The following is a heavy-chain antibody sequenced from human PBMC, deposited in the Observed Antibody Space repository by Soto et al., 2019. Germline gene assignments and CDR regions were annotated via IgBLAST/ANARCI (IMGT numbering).Heavy chain of an antibody. V-gene: IGHV3-33*01. CDR3: AREKTEICFDY. D-gene: IGHD2-15*01. J-gene: IGHJ4*02. CDR2: IWYDGSNK. Sequence: QVQLVESGGGVVQPGRSLRLSCAASGFTFSSYGMHWVRQAPGKGLEWVAVIWYDGSNKYYADSVKGRFTISRDNSKNPLYLQMNSLRAEDTAVYYRAREKTEICFDYWGQGTLVTVSS. CDR1: GFTFSSYG.